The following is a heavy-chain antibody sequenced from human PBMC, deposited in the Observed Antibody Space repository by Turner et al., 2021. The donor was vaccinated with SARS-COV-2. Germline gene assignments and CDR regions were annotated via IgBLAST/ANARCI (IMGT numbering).Heavy chain of an antibody. D-gene: IGHD3-9*01. J-gene: IGHJ5*02. CDR2: IYWDDDE. CDR3: DPLFYDILTGYRRWFHP. V-gene: IGHV2-5*02. CDR1: GFSLGTSIRS. Sequence: QITLKVSRPTPVKPTQTPTLTWTFTGFSLGTSIRSGGCIRQPPGKALRQPPGKALEWLALIYWDDDELYCTSMTSRLPILKDTSNNQVVMTMTNMDPVDTATYYCDPLFYDILTGYRRWFHPWGQGTLVTVSS.